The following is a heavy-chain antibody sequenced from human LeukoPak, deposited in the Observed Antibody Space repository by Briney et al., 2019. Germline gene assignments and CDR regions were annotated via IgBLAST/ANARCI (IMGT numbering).Heavy chain of an antibody. Sequence: SETLSLTCAVYGGSFSGYYWSWIRQPPGKGLEWIGEINHGGSTNYNPSLKSRVTISVDTSKNQFSLKLSSVTAADTAVYYCARILSSVAGTNFYFDYWGQGTLVTVSS. D-gene: IGHD6-19*01. CDR2: INHGGST. J-gene: IGHJ4*02. CDR3: ARILSSVAGTNFYFDY. V-gene: IGHV4-34*01. CDR1: GGSFSGYY.